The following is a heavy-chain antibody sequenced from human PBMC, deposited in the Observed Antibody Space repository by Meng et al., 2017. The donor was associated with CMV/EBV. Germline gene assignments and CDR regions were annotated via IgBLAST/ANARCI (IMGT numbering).Heavy chain of an antibody. CDR3: ARARGMATYYYYYGMDV. Sequence: SVKVSCKASGGTFSSYTISWVRQAPGQGLEWMGRIIPILGIANYAQKFQGRVTITADESTSTAYMELSSLRSEDTAVYYCARARGMATYYYYYGMDVWGQGTTVTVSS. D-gene: IGHD5-24*01. CDR1: GGTFSSYT. J-gene: IGHJ6*02. V-gene: IGHV1-69*02. CDR2: IIPILGIA.